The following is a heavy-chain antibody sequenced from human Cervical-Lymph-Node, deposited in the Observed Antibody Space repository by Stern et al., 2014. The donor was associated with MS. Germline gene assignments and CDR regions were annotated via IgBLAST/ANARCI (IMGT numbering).Heavy chain of an antibody. D-gene: IGHD3-3*01. CDR1: GYKFATYW. J-gene: IGHJ4*02. CDR3: AITTNFKY. Sequence: VQLGQSGAEVKKPGESLRISCQGSGYKFATYWIGWVRQMPGKGLEWMGITHPDNSDTRYGPSFQGQVTISVDKSINTAYLQWDSLKVSDTAMYYCAITTNFKYWGQGTLVTVSS. V-gene: IGHV5-51*03. CDR2: THPDNSDT.